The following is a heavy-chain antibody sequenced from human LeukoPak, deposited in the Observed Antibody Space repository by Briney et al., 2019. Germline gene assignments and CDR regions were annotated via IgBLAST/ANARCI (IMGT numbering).Heavy chain of an antibody. CDR3: ARDYYDSSGYYREAFDP. D-gene: IGHD3-22*01. CDR1: GGSISSYY. J-gene: IGHJ5*02. CDR2: IYTSGST. Sequence: SETLSLTCTVSGGSISSYYWSWIRQPAGKGLEWIGRIYTSGSTNYNPSLKSRVSISVDTSKNQFSPKLSSVTAADTAVYYCARDYYDSSGYYREAFDPWGQGTLVTVSS. V-gene: IGHV4-4*07.